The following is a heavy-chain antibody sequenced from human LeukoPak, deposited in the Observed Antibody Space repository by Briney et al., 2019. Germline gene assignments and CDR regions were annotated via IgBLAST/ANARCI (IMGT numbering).Heavy chain of an antibody. J-gene: IGHJ6*02. CDR1: GFTFSDYY. CDR2: ISSSGSTI. V-gene: IGHV3-11*01. CDR3: ARDRIPPYYYYYYGMDV. Sequence: GGSLRLSCAASGFTFSDYYMSWIRQAPGKGLEWVSYISSSGSTIYYADSVKGRFTIPRDNAKNSLYLQMNSLRAEDTAVYYCARDRIPPYYYYYYGMDVWGQGTTVTVSS.